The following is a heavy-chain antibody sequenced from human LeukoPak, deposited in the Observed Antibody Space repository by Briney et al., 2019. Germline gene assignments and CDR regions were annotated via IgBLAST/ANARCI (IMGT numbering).Heavy chain of an antibody. CDR1: GGTFSSYA. J-gene: IGHJ4*02. CDR2: IIPILGIA. V-gene: IGHV1-69*04. CDR3: AREGHSRGYYYS. D-gene: IGHD3-22*01. Sequence: GSSVKVSCKASGGTFSSYAISWVRQAPGQGLEWMGRIIPILGIANYAQKFQGRVTITADKSTNTAYMELSSLRSEDTAVYYCAREGHSRGYYYSWGQGTLVTVSS.